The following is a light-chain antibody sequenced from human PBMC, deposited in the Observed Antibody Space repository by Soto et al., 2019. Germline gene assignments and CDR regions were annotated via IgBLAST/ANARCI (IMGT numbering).Light chain of an antibody. CDR2: DAS. J-gene: IGKJ4*01. CDR1: QSVSYY. V-gene: IGKV3-20*01. Sequence: EIVLTPSPATLSLSPGERATLSCRASQSVSYYLAWYQQKPGQAPRLLIYDASSRATGIPDRFSGGGSGTDFTLTISRLEPEDFAVYYCQQFSSYPLTFGGGTKVDIK. CDR3: QQFSSYPLT.